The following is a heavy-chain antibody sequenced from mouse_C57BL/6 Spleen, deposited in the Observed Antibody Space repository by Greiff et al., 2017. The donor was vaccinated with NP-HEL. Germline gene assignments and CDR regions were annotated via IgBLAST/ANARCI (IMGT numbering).Heavy chain of an antibody. CDR2: IDPETGGT. D-gene: IGHD1-1*01. CDR1: GYTFTDYE. CDR3: TRLGAGSSPWFAY. J-gene: IGHJ3*01. V-gene: IGHV1-15*01. Sequence: QVQLQQSGAELVRPGASVTLSCKASGYTFTDYEMHWVKQTPVHGLEWIGAIDPETGGTAYNQKFKGKAILTADQSSSTAYMELRSLTSEDSAVYYCTRLGAGSSPWFAYWGQGTLVTVSA.